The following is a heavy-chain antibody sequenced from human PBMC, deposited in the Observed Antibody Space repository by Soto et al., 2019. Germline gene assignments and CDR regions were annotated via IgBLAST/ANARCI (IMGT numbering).Heavy chain of an antibody. J-gene: IGHJ1*01. CDR2: IIPVFGRP. V-gene: IGHV1-69*13. Sequence: PGASVKVSCKASGGSFGSFGISWVRQAPGQGLEWMGGIIPVFGRPNYAQRFRGRLTITADESTNTVYLELIDLRSEDTAVYYCAREGSGYNLWGQGTQVTVSS. D-gene: IGHD5-12*01. CDR3: AREGSGYNL. CDR1: GGSFGSFG.